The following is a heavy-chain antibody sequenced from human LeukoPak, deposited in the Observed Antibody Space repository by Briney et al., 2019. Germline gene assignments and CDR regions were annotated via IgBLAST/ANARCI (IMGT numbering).Heavy chain of an antibody. CDR2: IHYSGST. Sequence: SETLSLTCTVSGGSVSSYYWSWIRQPPGKGLEWIGYIHYSGSTNYNPSLKSRVTISIDTSKNQFSLKVSSVTAADTAVYYCARWHYGSTSFDYWGQRTPVTVSS. J-gene: IGHJ4*02. V-gene: IGHV4-59*02. CDR3: ARWHYGSTSFDY. D-gene: IGHD3-10*01. CDR1: GGSVSSYY.